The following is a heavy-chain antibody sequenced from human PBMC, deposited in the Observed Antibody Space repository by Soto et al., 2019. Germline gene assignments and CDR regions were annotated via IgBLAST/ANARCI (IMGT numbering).Heavy chain of an antibody. CDR1: GGSISSGDYY. Sequence: PSETLSLTCTVSGGSISSGDYYWSWIRQPPGKGLEWIGYIYYSGSAYYNPSLKSRVTISVDTSKNQFSLKLSSVTAADTAVYYCASGGTVTNNWFDPWGQGTLVTVSS. J-gene: IGHJ5*02. V-gene: IGHV4-30-4*01. D-gene: IGHD4-4*01. CDR2: IYYSGSA. CDR3: ASGGTVTNNWFDP.